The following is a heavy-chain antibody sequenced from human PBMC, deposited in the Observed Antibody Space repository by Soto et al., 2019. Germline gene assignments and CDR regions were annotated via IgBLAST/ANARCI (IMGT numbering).Heavy chain of an antibody. D-gene: IGHD6-13*01. CDR2: INHSGST. J-gene: IGHJ6*02. V-gene: IGHV4-34*01. Sequence: SETLALTCAGSGGSFSGYYWSWIRQPPGKGLEWIGEINHSGSTNYNPSLKSRVTISVDTSKNQFSLKLSSVTAADTAVYYCARGVRAAAGTWDYYYYYYGMDVWGQGTTVTVSS. CDR1: GGSFSGYY. CDR3: ARGVRAAAGTWDYYYYYYGMDV.